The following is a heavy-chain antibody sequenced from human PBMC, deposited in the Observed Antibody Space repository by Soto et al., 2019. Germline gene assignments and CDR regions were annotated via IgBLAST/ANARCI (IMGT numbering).Heavy chain of an antibody. CDR3: AKDPYYSSGTYPDY. J-gene: IGHJ4*02. V-gene: IGHV3-30*18. CDR1: GFTFNNYA. Sequence: QVQLVESGGGVVQPGRSLKLSCAASGFTFNNYAMHWVRQAPGKGLEWVAVISRDGSDKYYADSVKGRFTISRDNSKNTLYLQMNSLRGDGTAVYYCAKDPYYSSGTYPDYWGQGTLVTVSS. CDR2: ISRDGSDK. D-gene: IGHD3-10*01.